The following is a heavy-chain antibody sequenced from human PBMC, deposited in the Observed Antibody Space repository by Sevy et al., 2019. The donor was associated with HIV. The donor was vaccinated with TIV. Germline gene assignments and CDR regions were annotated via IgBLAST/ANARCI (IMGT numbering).Heavy chain of an antibody. CDR3: ARPESTTVNYGMDV. CDR1: GGSVSSSSYY. CDR2: IYYTASN. D-gene: IGHD1-1*01. Sequence: SETLSLTCTVSGGSVSSSSYYWVWIRQPPGKGLEWIGSIYYTASNNHNPSLKSRVTISVDRSKNQFSLKLSSVTAADTAIYYCARPESTTVNYGMDVWGQGTTVTVSS. V-gene: IGHV4-39*01. J-gene: IGHJ6*02.